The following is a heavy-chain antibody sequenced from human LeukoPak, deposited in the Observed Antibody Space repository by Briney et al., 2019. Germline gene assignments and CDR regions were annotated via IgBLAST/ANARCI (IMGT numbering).Heavy chain of an antibody. V-gene: IGHV3-48*03. Sequence: PGGSLRLSCVASGFTFSSYEMNWVRQAPGKGLEWLSYISSNDNTIHYADSVKGRFTISRDNAKTSLYLHMNSLRAEDTAVYYCARGLATTVTTGPYHFDSWGQGTLVTVSS. CDR3: ARGLATTVTTGPYHFDS. J-gene: IGHJ4*02. CDR2: ISSNDNTI. CDR1: GFTFSSYE. D-gene: IGHD4-17*01.